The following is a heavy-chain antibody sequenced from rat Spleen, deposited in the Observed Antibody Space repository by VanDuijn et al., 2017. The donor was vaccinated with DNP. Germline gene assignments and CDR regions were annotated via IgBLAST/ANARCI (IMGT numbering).Heavy chain of an antibody. D-gene: IGHD1-4*01. J-gene: IGHJ2*01. CDR2: ISYDGSVT. CDR1: GFTFSNYG. Sequence: EVQLVESGGGLVQPGRSLKLSCAASGFTFSNYGMAWVRQTPTKSLEWVATISYDGSVTYYRDSMKGRFTISRDNAKSTLYLQMDSLRSEDTATYYCASRPPPTRGPFDYWGQGVTVTVSS. CDR3: ASRPPPTRGPFDY. V-gene: IGHV5-29*01.